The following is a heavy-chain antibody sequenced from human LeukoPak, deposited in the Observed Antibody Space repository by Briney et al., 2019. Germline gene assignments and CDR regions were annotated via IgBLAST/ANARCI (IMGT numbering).Heavy chain of an antibody. CDR2: INPSGGST. CDR1: GYTFTSYY. J-gene: IGHJ6*02. V-gene: IGHV1-46*01. Sequence: ASVKVSCKASGYTFTSYYMHWVRQAPGQGLEWMGIINPSGGSTSYAQKFQGRVTMTRDTSTSTVYMELSSLRPEDTALYYCAKHMRATNTYSFFGLDVWGQGTTVTVSS. D-gene: IGHD1-26*01. CDR3: AKHMRATNTYSFFGLDV.